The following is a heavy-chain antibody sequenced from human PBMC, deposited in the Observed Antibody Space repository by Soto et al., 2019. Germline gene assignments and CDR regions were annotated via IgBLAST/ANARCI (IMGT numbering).Heavy chain of an antibody. CDR1: GFTFDDYA. J-gene: IGHJ3*02. Sequence: GGSLRLSCAASGFTFDDYAMHWVRQAPGKGLEWVSGISWNSGSIGYADSVKGRFTISRDNAKNSLYLQMNSLRAEDTALYYCAKLLGDYIWGSYRFFDAFDIWGQGTMVTVSS. CDR2: ISWNSGSI. CDR3: AKLLGDYIWGSYRFFDAFDI. V-gene: IGHV3-9*01. D-gene: IGHD3-16*02.